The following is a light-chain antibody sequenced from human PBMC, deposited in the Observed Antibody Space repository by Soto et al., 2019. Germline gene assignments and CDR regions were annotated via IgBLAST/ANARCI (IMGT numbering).Light chain of an antibody. CDR3: QQYNNWPPRT. Sequence: EIVMTQSPATLSVSPGERATHSCRASQSVSSDLAWYQQKPGQAPRLLIYGASTRATGIQARFSGSGSGTEFTLTISSLQSEDFAVYYCQQYNNWPPRTFGQGNKVEIK. CDR2: GAS. CDR1: QSVSSD. V-gene: IGKV3-15*01. J-gene: IGKJ1*01.